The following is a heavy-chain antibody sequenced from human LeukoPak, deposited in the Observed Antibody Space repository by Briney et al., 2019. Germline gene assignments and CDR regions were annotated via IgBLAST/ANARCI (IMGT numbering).Heavy chain of an antibody. CDR1: GFTFSSYA. D-gene: IGHD3-22*01. CDR3: AKDLSSERYDSSGYYYN. J-gene: IGHJ4*02. Sequence: PGGSLRLSCAASGFTFSSYAMSWVRQAPGKGLEWVSAISGSGGSTYYADSVKRRFTISRDNSKNTLYLQMNSLRAEDTAVYYCAKDLSSERYDSSGYYYNWGQGTLVTVSS. CDR2: ISGSGGST. V-gene: IGHV3-23*01.